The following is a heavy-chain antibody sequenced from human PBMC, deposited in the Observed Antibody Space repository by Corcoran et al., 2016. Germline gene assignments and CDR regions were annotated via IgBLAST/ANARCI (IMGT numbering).Heavy chain of an antibody. Sequence: EVQRVESGGGLIQPGASLRLSCAASGFTVSSNYMSLVRQAPGKGLEWVSVIYSGGSTYYADSVKGRFTISRDNSKNTLYLQMNSLRAEDRAGYECARDAVYYDILTGYPGGMDVWGQGTTVTVSS. D-gene: IGHD3-9*01. J-gene: IGHJ6*02. CDR1: GFTVSSNY. V-gene: IGHV3-53*01. CDR3: ARDAVYYDILTGYPGGMDV. CDR2: IYSGGST.